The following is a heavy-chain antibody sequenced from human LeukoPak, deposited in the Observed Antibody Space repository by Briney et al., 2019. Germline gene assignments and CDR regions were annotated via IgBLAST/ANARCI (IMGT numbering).Heavy chain of an antibody. V-gene: IGHV1-2*04. CDR3: ARDTAAVGTGVYYYYGMDV. Sequence: RASVKVSCKASGYTFTSYGISWVRQAPGQGLEWMGWINSATGATNYAQKFQGWVTMTRDTSISTVYMELSRLRSDDTAMYYCARDTAAVGTGVYYYYGMDVWGQGTTVTVSS. CDR1: GYTFTSYG. D-gene: IGHD6-13*01. J-gene: IGHJ6*02. CDR2: INSATGAT.